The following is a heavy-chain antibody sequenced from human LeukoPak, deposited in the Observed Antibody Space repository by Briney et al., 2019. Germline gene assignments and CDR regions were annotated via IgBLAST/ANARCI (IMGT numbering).Heavy chain of an antibody. V-gene: IGHV3-7*03. D-gene: IGHD2/OR15-2a*01. Sequence: GGSLRLSCAASGFSFSGYWMTWVRQAPGKGLEWVANIKEDGSEKYYADFVKGRFTISRDNAKNSLDLQMNSLRAEDTAVYYCARRGSTDYWGQGTLATVSP. J-gene: IGHJ4*02. CDR3: ARRGSTDY. CDR2: IKEDGSEK. CDR1: GFSFSGYW.